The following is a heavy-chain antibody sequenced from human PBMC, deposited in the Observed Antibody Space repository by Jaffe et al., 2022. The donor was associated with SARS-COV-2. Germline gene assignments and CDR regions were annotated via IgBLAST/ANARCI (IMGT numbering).Heavy chain of an antibody. Sequence: QLQLQESGPGLVKPSETLSLTCTVSGGSISSSSYYWGWIRQPPGKGLEWIGSIYYSGSTYYNPSLKSRVTISVDTSKNQFSLKLSSVTAADTAVYYCARHRGGIAPWREYYFDYWGQGTLVTVSS. V-gene: IGHV4-39*01. CDR1: GGSISSSSYY. CDR2: IYYSGST. D-gene: IGHD3-16*02. J-gene: IGHJ4*02. CDR3: ARHRGGIAPWREYYFDY.